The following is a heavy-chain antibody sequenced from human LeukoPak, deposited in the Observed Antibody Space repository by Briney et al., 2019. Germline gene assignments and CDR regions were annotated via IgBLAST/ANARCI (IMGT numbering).Heavy chain of an antibody. CDR2: ISSHGSNK. J-gene: IGHJ4*02. V-gene: IGHV3-30*04. D-gene: IGHD6-19*01. CDR1: GFTFNSYS. CDR3: AREQGQQWRRFDS. Sequence: GGSLRLSCAASGFTFNSYSMHWVRQAPGKGLKWVAVISSHGSNKDYADSVKGRSTISRDNSENTLYLQMDSLTTEDTGVYYCAREQGQQWRRFDSWGQGSPVTVSS.